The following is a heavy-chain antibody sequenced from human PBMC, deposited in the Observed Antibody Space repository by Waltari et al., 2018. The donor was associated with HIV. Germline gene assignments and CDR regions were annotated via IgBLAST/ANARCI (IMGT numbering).Heavy chain of an antibody. V-gene: IGHV1-24*01. CDR2: YDPEDGET. J-gene: IGHJ6*02. CDR1: GDTLSALS. CDR3: ATSGHGGPYYYYGLDV. D-gene: IGHD5-12*01. Sequence: QVHLVQSGAAVKEPGSSVKVSCKLSGDTLSALSIPWVRQAPGKGLEWMGGYDPEDGETNHAQKYQDRATMTEDTSTDTAYMELSSLTSEDTAVYFCATSGHGGPYYYYGLDVWGQGTTVTVSS.